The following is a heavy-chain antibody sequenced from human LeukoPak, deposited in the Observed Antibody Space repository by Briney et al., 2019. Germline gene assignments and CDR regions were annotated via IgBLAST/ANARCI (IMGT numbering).Heavy chain of an antibody. V-gene: IGHV4-39*01. J-gene: IGHJ4*02. CDR1: GGSISSSSYY. CDR3: ARHMGSCSSTSCYGSFDY. Sequence: PSETLSLTCTVSGGSISSSSYYWGWIRQPPGKGLDWIGNIYYSGTTYYNPSLKSRVTISVDTSKNQFSLKLSSVTAADTAVYYCARHMGSCSSTSCYGSFDYWGQGTLVTVSS. CDR2: IYYSGTT. D-gene: IGHD2-2*01.